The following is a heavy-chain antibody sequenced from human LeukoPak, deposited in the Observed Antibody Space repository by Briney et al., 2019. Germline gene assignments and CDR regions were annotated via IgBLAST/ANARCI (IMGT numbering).Heavy chain of an antibody. CDR1: GFSFSNYA. V-gene: IGHV3-23*01. J-gene: IGHJ4*02. CDR3: AKDLIAYSYGYAGRSNFDY. CDR2: SSGSGANT. Sequence: GGSLRLSCAASGFSFSNYAMSWVRQAPGKGLEWVSASSGSGANTYYTDSVKGRFTISKDNSRDSLSLQMNSLRAEDTAIYYCAKDLIAYSYGYAGRSNFDYWGQGTLVTVSS. D-gene: IGHD5-18*01.